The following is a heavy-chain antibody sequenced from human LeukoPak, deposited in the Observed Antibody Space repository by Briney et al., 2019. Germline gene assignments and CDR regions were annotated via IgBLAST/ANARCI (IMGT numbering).Heavy chain of an antibody. CDR3: ARGRFGPAWLQPSAPLDY. CDR1: GGSFSGYY. Sequence: PSETPSHTCAVYGGSFSGYYWSWIRQPPGKGLEWIGEINHSGSTNYNPSLKSRVTISVDTSKNQFSLKLSSVTAADTAVYYCARGRFGPAWLQPSAPLDYWGQGTLVTVSS. CDR2: INHSGST. J-gene: IGHJ4*02. D-gene: IGHD5-24*01. V-gene: IGHV4-34*01.